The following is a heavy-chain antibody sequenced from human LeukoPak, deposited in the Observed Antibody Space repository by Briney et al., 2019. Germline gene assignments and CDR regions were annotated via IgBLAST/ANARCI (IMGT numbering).Heavy chain of an antibody. D-gene: IGHD1-14*01. Sequence: LGGSLRLSCAVSGFTFSSYWMHWVRQAPGKGLVWVSRINGDGSSITYADSVKGRFTMSRDNPKNTLYLQMNSLRAEDTAVYYCARTSEGGYFDYWGQGAVVTVPS. CDR2: INGDGSSI. V-gene: IGHV3-74*01. CDR1: GFTFSSYW. CDR3: ARTSEGGYFDY. J-gene: IGHJ4*02.